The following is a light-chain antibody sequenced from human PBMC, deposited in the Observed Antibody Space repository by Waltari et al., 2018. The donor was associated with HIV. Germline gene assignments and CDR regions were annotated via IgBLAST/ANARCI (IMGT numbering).Light chain of an antibody. Sequence: QSALTQPASVSGSPGQSITISCTGTSSDVGSYNLLSCYQHHPGKAPKLMLYEVSKRPSGVSNRFSGSKSGNTASLTISGLQAEDESDYYCCSYAGSSIPYVFGTGTKVTVL. CDR2: EVS. CDR3: CSYAGSSIPYV. V-gene: IGLV2-23*02. CDR1: SSDVGSYNL. J-gene: IGLJ1*01.